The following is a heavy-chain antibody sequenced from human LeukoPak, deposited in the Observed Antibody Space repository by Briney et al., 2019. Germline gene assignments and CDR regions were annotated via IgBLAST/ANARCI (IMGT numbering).Heavy chain of an antibody. D-gene: IGHD3-10*02. Sequence: GGSLRLSCAASGFTFSIYAMHWVRQAPGKGLEWVAVISYDGTNKYYADSVRGRFTISRDNSKNTLYLQMNSLRAEDTAVYYCAELGITMIGGVWGKGTTVTISS. J-gene: IGHJ6*04. V-gene: IGHV3-30*04. CDR3: AELGITMIGGV. CDR2: ISYDGTNK. CDR1: GFTFSIYA.